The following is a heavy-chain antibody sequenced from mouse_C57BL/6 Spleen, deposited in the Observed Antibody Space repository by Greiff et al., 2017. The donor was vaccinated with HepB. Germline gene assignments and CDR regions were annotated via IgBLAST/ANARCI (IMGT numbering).Heavy chain of an antibody. Sequence: QVQLQQPGAELVMPGASVKLSCKASGYTFTSYWMHWVKQRPGQGLEWIGEIDPSDSYTNYNQKFKGKSTLTVDKSSSTAYMHLSSLTSEDSAVYYCARSIITTVVGDDWGQGTTLTVSS. D-gene: IGHD1-1*01. J-gene: IGHJ2*01. CDR3: ARSIITTVVGDD. CDR1: GYTFTSYW. CDR2: IDPSDSYT. V-gene: IGHV1-69*01.